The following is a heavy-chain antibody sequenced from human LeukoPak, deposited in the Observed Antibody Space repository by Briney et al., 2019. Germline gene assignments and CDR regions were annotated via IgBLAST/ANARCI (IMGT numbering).Heavy chain of an antibody. CDR2: IYTSRST. J-gene: IGHJ4*02. Sequence: SETLSLTCTVSGGSISSGSYYWSWIRQPAGKGLEWIGRIYTSRSTNYNPSLKSRVTISVDTSKNQFSLKLSSVTAADTAVYYCAREAYYYDSSGYYDLDYWGQGTLVTVSS. V-gene: IGHV4-61*02. CDR1: GGSISSGSYY. CDR3: AREAYYYDSSGYYDLDY. D-gene: IGHD3-22*01.